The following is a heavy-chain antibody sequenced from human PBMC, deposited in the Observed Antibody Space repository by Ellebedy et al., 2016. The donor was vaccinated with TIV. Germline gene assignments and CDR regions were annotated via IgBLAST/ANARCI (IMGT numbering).Heavy chain of an antibody. CDR3: AKGSITSALTCLDY. CDR1: GFTLDNYA. Sequence: PGGSLRLSCAASGFTLDNYAMFWVRQAPGQGLEGVSGISGGVASVYYADSVKGRFTISRYISKNTLIIHMHSLPVEDTAVYYCAKGSITSALTCLDYWGQGTLVTVSS. CDR2: ISGGVASV. D-gene: IGHD6-13*01. J-gene: IGHJ4*02. V-gene: IGHV3-23*01.